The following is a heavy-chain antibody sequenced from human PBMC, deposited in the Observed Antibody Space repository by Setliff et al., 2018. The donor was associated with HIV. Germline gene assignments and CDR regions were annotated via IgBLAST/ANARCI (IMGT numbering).Heavy chain of an antibody. CDR3: ARGPPFAF. V-gene: IGHV4-39*07. CDR1: GGSFIGSSFQ. CDR2: IAYSGTTVYT. J-gene: IGHJ4*02. Sequence: SETLSLTCTVSGGSFIGSSFQSTWIRQTPGTGLEWIAGIAYSGTTVYTNYNPSLGRRVTVSEDTSRHQFFLKLTSVTADDTGIYYCARGPPFAFWGQGLLVTVSS.